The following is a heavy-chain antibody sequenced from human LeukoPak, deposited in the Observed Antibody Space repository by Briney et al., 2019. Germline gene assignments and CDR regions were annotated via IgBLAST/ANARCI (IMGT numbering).Heavy chain of an antibody. Sequence: QSSQTLSLTCTVSGGSISSGSYYWSWIRQPAGKGLEWIGRIYTSGSTNYNPSLKSRVTISVDTSKNQFSLKLSSVTAADTAVYYCARFYVPENWFDPWGQGTLVTVSS. CDR3: ARFYVPENWFDP. D-gene: IGHD1-14*01. CDR1: GGSISSGSYY. J-gene: IGHJ5*02. CDR2: IYTSGST. V-gene: IGHV4-61*02.